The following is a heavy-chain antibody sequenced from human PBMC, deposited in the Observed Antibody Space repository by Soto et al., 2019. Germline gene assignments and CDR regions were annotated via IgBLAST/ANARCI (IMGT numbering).Heavy chain of an antibody. Sequence: GGSLRLSCAASGFTXSGSAMHWVRQASGKGLEWVGRIRSKANSYATAYAASVKGRFTISRDDSKNTAYLQMNSLKTEDTAVYYCQSYGSGSYSFDYSGQGTLVTVSS. CDR2: IRSKANSYAT. J-gene: IGHJ4*02. D-gene: IGHD3-10*01. CDR1: GFTXSGSA. V-gene: IGHV3-73*01. CDR3: QSYGSGSYSFDY.